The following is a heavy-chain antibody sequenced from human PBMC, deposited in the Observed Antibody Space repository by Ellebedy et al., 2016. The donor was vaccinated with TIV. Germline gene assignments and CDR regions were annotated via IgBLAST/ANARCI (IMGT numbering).Heavy chain of an antibody. CDR3: AKLGFDILTGSGGMDV. J-gene: IGHJ6*02. CDR1: GFTFSNYA. CDR2: ISGSGEYT. Sequence: GESLKISCAASGFTFSNYAMSWVRRSPGKGLDWVSLISGSGEYTYYADSVKGRHTISRDNSMDTLYLQMNSLGVGDTAVYYCAKLGFDILTGSGGMDVWGQGTTVTVSS. D-gene: IGHD3-9*01. V-gene: IGHV3-23*01.